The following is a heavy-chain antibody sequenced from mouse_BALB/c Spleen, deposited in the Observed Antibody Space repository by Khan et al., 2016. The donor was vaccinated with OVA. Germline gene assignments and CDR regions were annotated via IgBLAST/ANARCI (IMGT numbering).Heavy chain of an antibody. V-gene: IGHV5-6-4*01. D-gene: IGHD1-1*01. J-gene: IGHJ2*01. CDR3: TRHRGYYGYNPYFDY. CDR1: GFSFSTYS. Sequence: EVELVESGGDLVRPGGSLKLSCAASGFSFSTYSMSWVRQTPEKRLEWVATISSGGSYTYSPDSVKGRFTISRDNAKNTLYLQMSSLKSEDTAMYYCTRHRGYYGYNPYFDYWGQGTTRTGSS. CDR2: ISSGGSYT.